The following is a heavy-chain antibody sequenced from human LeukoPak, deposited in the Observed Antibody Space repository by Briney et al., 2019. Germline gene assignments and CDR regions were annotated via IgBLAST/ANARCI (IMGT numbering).Heavy chain of an antibody. CDR2: INPNSGGT. Sequence: ASVKVSCKASGYTFTGYYMHWVRQAPGQGLEWMGWINPNSGGTNYAQKFQGRVTMTRDTSISTAYMELSRLRSDDTAVYYCARGRGSSGRILDYWGQGTLATVSS. CDR1: GYTFTGYY. V-gene: IGHV1-2*02. D-gene: IGHD6-6*01. CDR3: ARGRGSSGRILDY. J-gene: IGHJ4*02.